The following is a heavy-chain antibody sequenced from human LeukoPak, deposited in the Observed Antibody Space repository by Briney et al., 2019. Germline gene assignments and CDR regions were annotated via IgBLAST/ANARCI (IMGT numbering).Heavy chain of an antibody. CDR1: GFTFSSFA. D-gene: IGHD6-13*01. V-gene: IGHV3-23*01. CDR2: ITDSSTST. CDR3: AKGSSSSRPYYFDY. J-gene: IGHJ4*02. Sequence: GGSLRLSCAASGFTFSSFAMSWVRQAPGKGLEWVSAITDSSTSTYYADSVKGRFTISRHNSKNTLYLQMNSLRAEDTAVYYCAKGSSSSRPYYFDYWGQGTLVTVSS.